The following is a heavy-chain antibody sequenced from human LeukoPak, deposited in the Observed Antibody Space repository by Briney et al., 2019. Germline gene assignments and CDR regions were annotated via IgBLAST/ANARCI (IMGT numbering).Heavy chain of an antibody. CDR3: AKAPATGEGYYFYYMDV. CDR1: GLTFSSYA. V-gene: IGHV3-23*01. J-gene: IGHJ6*03. D-gene: IGHD7-27*01. Sequence: GALRLSCAASGLTFSSYAVSWVRQAPGTGPEWVSSISGSGGDTYYADSVKGRFTISRDNSKNTLYLQMNSLRAEDTAVYYCAKAPATGEGYYFYYMDVWGKGTTVTVSS. CDR2: ISGSGGDT.